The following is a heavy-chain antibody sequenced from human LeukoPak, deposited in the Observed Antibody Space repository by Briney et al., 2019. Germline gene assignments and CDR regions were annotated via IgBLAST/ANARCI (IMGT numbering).Heavy chain of an antibody. CDR2: VSSSSSNI. J-gene: IGHJ6*03. D-gene: IGHD3-16*01. V-gene: IGHV3-48*04. CDR3: AKGVGGSANYYYMDV. Sequence: RGSLRLSCVASGFIFSSYSMNWVRQAPGKGLEWISHVSSSSSNIYYADSVKGRFTISRDNAKKSLFLQMNSLRAEDTAVYYCAKGVGGSANYYYMDVWGKGTTVTVSS. CDR1: GFIFSSYS.